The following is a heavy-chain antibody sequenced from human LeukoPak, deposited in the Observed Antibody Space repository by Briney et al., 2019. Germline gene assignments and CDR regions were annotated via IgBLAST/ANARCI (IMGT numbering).Heavy chain of an antibody. V-gene: IGHV4-34*01. D-gene: IGHD1-26*01. J-gene: IGHJ4*02. CDR2: INHSGST. Sequence: SETLSLTCAVYGGSFSGYYWSWIRQPPGKGLEWIGEINHSGSTNYNPSLKSRVAISVDTSKNQFSLKLSSVTAADTAVYYCARPWSYWRGFDYWGQGTLVTVSS. CDR3: ARPWSYWRGFDY. CDR1: GGSFSGYY.